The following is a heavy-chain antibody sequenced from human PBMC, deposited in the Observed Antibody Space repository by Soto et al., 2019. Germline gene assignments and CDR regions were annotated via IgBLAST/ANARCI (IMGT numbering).Heavy chain of an antibody. CDR2: INPSGGST. CDR3: ARDGDYYYDSSGQTITGSFDI. V-gene: IGHV1-46*01. D-gene: IGHD3-22*01. Sequence: ASVKVSCKASGYTFTSYYMHWARQAPGQGLEWMGIINPSGGSTSYAQKFQGRVTMTRDTSTSTVYMELSSLRSEDTAVYYCARDGDYYYDSSGQTITGSFDIWGQGTMVTVSS. CDR1: GYTFTSYY. J-gene: IGHJ3*02.